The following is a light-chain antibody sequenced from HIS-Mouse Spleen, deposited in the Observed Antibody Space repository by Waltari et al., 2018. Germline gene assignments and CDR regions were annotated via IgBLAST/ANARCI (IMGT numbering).Light chain of an antibody. CDR1: QGISSY. V-gene: IGKV1-9*01. J-gene: IGKJ1*01. CDR2: AAS. CDR3: QQLNSYPPT. Sequence: IQLTQSPSSLSASVGDRVTITCRASQGISSYLAWYQQKPGKAPKLLIYAASTLKSGVPSRFRGSGSGTEFTLTNSSRQAEDFATYYCQQLNSYPPTFGQGTKVEIK.